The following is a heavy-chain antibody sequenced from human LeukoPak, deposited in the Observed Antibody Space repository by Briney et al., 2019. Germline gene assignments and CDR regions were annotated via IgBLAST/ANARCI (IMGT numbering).Heavy chain of an antibody. Sequence: SETLSLTCTVSGGSIRSNYWSWIRQSAGKGLEWIGRIYSSGNTNYNPSFESRVTISVDTSKNQFSLKLSSVTAADTAVYYCARHRGLLWFGEPLDYWGQGTLVTVSS. J-gene: IGHJ4*02. CDR2: IYSSGNT. V-gene: IGHV4-4*07. CDR3: ARHRGLLWFGEPLDY. CDR1: GGSIRSNY. D-gene: IGHD3-10*01.